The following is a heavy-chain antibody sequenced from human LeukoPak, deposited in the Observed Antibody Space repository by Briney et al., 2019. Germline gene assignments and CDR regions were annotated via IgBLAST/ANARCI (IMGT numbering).Heavy chain of an antibody. CDR2: IYYSGST. D-gene: IGHD2-2*01. J-gene: IGHJ5*02. CDR3: ARAPNKGYCSSTSCYYLDP. CDR1: GVSISSGDYY. Sequence: SETLSLTCTVSGVSISSGDYYWSWIRQPPGKGLEWIGYIYYSGSTYYNPSLKSRVTISVDTSKNQFSLKLSSVTAADTAVYYCARAPNKGYCSSTSCYYLDPWGRGTLVTVSS. V-gene: IGHV4-30-4*08.